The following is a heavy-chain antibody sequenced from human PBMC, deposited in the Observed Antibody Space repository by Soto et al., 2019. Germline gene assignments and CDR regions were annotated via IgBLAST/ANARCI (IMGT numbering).Heavy chain of an antibody. V-gene: IGHV1-46*01. J-gene: IGHJ4*02. D-gene: IGHD3-22*01. CDR1: GYTFTSYY. CDR2: INPSGGST. CDR3: ARDTSRTNYDTDYYDSSGYYYYFDY. Sequence: ASVKVSCKASGYTFTSYYMHWVRQAPGQGLEWMGIINPSGGSTSYAQKFQGRVTMTRDASTSTVYMELSSLRSEDTAVYYCARDTSRTNYDTDYYDSSGYYYYFDYWGQGTLVTVSS.